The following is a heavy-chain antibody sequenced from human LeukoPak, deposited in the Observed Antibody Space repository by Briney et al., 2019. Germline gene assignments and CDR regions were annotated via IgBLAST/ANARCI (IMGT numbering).Heavy chain of an antibody. V-gene: IGHV3-30*04. Sequence: AGGSLRLSCAAPGFTFSSSAMHWVRQAPGKGLEWVAVISYGGTTKIYAESVKGRFTISRDNSKDTLYLQMNSLTTEDTAVYYCAKAESPDILSGYYRSYFDHWGQGTLVTVSP. CDR3: AKAESPDILSGYYRSYFDH. CDR1: GFTFSSSA. D-gene: IGHD3-9*01. CDR2: ISYGGTTK. J-gene: IGHJ4*02.